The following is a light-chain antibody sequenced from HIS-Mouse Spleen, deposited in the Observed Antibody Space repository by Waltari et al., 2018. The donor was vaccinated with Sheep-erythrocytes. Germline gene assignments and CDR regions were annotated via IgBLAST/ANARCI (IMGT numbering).Light chain of an antibody. CDR1: SSDVGRYNL. J-gene: IGLJ3*02. V-gene: IGLV2-23*01. CDR2: EGS. CDR3: CSYAGSSTPWV. Sequence: QSALTQPASVSGSPGQSITIPCTGTSSDVGRYNLVSWYQQHPGKAPKPMIYEGSKRPSGVPNRFSGSKSGNTASLTISGLQAEDEADYYCCSYAGSSTPWVFGGGTKLTVL.